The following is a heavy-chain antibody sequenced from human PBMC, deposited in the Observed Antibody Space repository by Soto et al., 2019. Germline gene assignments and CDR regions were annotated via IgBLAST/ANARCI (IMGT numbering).Heavy chain of an antibody. J-gene: IGHJ6*02. CDR1: GGTFSSSG. D-gene: IGHD3-16*02. Sequence: QVHLVQSGTEVKKPGSSVKVSCKASGGTFSSSGFSWVRQAPGQGLEWMGMIVPSLDTTNYAQKFQARVTITADEVTSTAYREVLSLRSEDTAVYYCARWPQPRYTADPYAVDVWGQGTRDIVSS. V-gene: IGHV1-69*11. CDR3: ARWPQPRYTADPYAVDV. CDR2: IVPSLDTT.